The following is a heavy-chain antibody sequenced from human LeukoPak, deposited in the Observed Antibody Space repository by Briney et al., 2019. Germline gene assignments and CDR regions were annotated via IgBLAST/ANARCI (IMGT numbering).Heavy chain of an antibody. Sequence: SETLSLTCTVSGDSISSEYWGWIRQPPGKELEWIGYFSDSGSTYYNPSLKSRVTISVDTSKNQFSLKLSSVTAADTAVYYCASRIVVPAAMGFFDYWGQGTLVTVSS. J-gene: IGHJ4*02. CDR3: ASRIVVPAAMGFFDY. CDR1: GDSISSEY. CDR2: FSDSGST. V-gene: IGHV4-4*08. D-gene: IGHD2-2*01.